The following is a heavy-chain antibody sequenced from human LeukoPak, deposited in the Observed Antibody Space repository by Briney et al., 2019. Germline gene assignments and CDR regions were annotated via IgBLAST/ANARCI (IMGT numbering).Heavy chain of an antibody. CDR1: GGSISSGSYY. Sequence: PSETLSLTCTVSGGSISSGSYYWSWIRQPAGKGLEWIGRIYTSGSTNYNPSLKSRVTISVDTSKNQFSLKLSSVTAADTAVYYCARGLQTDYWGQGTLVTVSS. V-gene: IGHV4-61*02. J-gene: IGHJ4*02. D-gene: IGHD4-11*01. CDR2: IYTSGST. CDR3: ARGLQTDY.